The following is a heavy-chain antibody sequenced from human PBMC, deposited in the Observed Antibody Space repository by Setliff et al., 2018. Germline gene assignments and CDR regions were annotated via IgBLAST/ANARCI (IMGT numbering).Heavy chain of an antibody. CDR1: GGSISSGGYY. D-gene: IGHD4-17*01. CDR3: ARDPLTTNRRRAFDI. J-gene: IGHJ3*02. Sequence: SETLSLTCTVSGGSISSGGYYWSWIRQHPGKGLEGIGYIYYSGSTYYNPSLKSRVTISVDTSKNQFSLKLSSVTAADTAVYYCARDPLTTNRRRAFDIWGQGTMVTVSS. CDR2: IYYSGST. V-gene: IGHV4-31*03.